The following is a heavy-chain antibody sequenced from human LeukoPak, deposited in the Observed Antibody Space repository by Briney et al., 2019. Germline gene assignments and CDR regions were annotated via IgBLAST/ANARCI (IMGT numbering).Heavy chain of an antibody. CDR3: ARLGGTYIDFWYFDL. CDR2: IYHSGST. V-gene: IGHV4-38-2*02. D-gene: IGHD1-26*01. Sequence: PSETLSLTCTVSGYSISSGYYWGWIRQPPGKGLEWIGSIYHSGSTYYNPSLKSRVTISVDTSKSQFSLKLSSVTAADTAVYYCARLGGTYIDFWYFDLWGRDTLVTVSS. CDR1: GYSISSGYY. J-gene: IGHJ2*01.